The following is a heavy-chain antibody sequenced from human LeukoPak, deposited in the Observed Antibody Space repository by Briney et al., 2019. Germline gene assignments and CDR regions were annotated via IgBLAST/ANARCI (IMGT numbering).Heavy chain of an antibody. Sequence: ASVTVSCTASGYTFTGYYMHWVRQAPGQGLEWMGWINPNSGGTNYAQKFQGRVTMTRDTSISTAYMELSRLRSDDTAVYYCARERTRGYCSSTSCYMSYGYWGQGTLVTVSS. CDR1: GYTFTGYY. V-gene: IGHV1-2*02. CDR3: ARERTRGYCSSTSCYMSYGY. J-gene: IGHJ4*02. D-gene: IGHD2-2*02. CDR2: INPNSGGT.